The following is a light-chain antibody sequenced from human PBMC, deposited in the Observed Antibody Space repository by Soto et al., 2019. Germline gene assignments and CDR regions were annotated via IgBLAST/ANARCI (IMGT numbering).Light chain of an antibody. CDR2: DAS. CDR1: QSVSSSY. J-gene: IGKJ2*01. CDR3: QQYGRSPAMYT. Sequence: EVVLTQSPGTLSLSPGESATLSCRASQSVSSSYLAWYQQKPGQPPRLLIYDASSRATGIPDRFSGGGSGTDFPLTISRLEPEDFAVYYCQQYGRSPAMYTFGQGTKLEIK. V-gene: IGKV3-20*01.